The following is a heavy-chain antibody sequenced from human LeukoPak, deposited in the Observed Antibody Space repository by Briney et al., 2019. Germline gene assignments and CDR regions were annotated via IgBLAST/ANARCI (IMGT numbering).Heavy chain of an antibody. CDR2: IKQDGSEK. CDR1: GFTFSSYW. Sequence: GGSLRLSCAASGFTFSSYWMSWVRQAPGKGLEWVANIKQDGSEKYYVDSVKGRFTISRDNAKNSLYLQMNSLRAVDTAVYYCARNSGSYPGYFDYWGQGTLVTVSS. J-gene: IGHJ4*02. CDR3: ARNSGSYPGYFDY. V-gene: IGHV3-7*01. D-gene: IGHD1-26*01.